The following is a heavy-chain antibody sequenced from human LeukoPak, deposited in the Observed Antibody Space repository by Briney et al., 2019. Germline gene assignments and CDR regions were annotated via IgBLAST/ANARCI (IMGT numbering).Heavy chain of an antibody. D-gene: IGHD5-12*01. CDR1: GYTFTSYG. CDR3: ARALSIADIVAPNEY. Sequence: GASVKVSCKASGYTFTSYGISWVRQAPGQGLEWMGWISAYNGNTNYAQKLQGRVTMTTDTSTSTAYMELRSLRSDDTAVYYCARALSIADIVAPNEYWGQGTLVTVYS. V-gene: IGHV1-18*01. CDR2: ISAYNGNT. J-gene: IGHJ4*02.